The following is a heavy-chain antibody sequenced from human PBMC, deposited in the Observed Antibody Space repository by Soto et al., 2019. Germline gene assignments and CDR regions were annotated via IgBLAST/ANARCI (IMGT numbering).Heavy chain of an antibody. CDR3: AKDMRGGSSSSRYYYGLDV. V-gene: IGHV3-9*01. CDR2: ISWNSGTI. Sequence: GGSLRLSCVASGFTFDDYAMHWVRQAPGKGLEWVSGISWNSGTIVYADSVKGRFTISRDNAKNSLYLQMNSLRGEDTALYYCAKDMRGGSSSSRYYYGLDVWGQGTTVTVSS. CDR1: GFTFDDYA. D-gene: IGHD6-13*01. J-gene: IGHJ6*02.